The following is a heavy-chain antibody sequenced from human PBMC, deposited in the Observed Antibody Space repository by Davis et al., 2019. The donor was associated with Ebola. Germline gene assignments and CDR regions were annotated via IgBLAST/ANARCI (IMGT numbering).Heavy chain of an antibody. J-gene: IGHJ4*02. Sequence: SETLSLTCAVSGDSVSSGGYYWSWIRQHPGKGLEWIGYIYYSGSTYYNPSLKSRVTISVDTSKNQFSLKLSSVTAADTAVYYCARTVVLLWFGESYVDYWGQGTLVTVSS. D-gene: IGHD3-10*01. V-gene: IGHV4-31*11. CDR3: ARTVVLLWFGESYVDY. CDR1: GDSVSSGGYY. CDR2: IYYSGST.